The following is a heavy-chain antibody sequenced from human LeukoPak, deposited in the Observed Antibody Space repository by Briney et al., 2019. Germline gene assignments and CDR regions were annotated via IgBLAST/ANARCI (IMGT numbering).Heavy chain of an antibody. CDR3: ARQRDGYNYDAFDV. CDR1: GGSFSGYY. CDR2: INHSGST. D-gene: IGHD5-24*01. J-gene: IGHJ3*01. V-gene: IGHV4-34*01. Sequence: SETLSLTCAVYGGSFSGYYWNWIRQPPGEGLEWIGEINHSGSTNYNSSLKSRVTISVDTSKNQLSLELSSVTAADTAIYYCARQRDGYNYDAFDVWGQGTMVTVSS.